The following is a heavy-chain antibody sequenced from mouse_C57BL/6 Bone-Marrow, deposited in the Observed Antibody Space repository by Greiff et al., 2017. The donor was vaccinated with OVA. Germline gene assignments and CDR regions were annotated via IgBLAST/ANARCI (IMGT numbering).Heavy chain of an antibody. D-gene: IGHD1-1*01. V-gene: IGHV14-4*01. J-gene: IGHJ2*01. CDR2: LDPENGDT. Sequence: VQLQQSGAELVRPGASVKLSCTASGFNIKDDYMHWVKQRPEQGLEWIGWLDPENGDTEYASKFQGKATITADTSSNTAYLQLSSLTSEDTAVYYCTTRVYGYFDYWGQGTTLTVSS. CDR1: GFNIKDDY. CDR3: TTRVYGYFDY.